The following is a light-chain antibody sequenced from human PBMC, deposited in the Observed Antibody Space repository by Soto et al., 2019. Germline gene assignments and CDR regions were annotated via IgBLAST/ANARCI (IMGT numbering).Light chain of an antibody. Sequence: QSALTQPASVSGSPGQSITISCTGTSSDVGGYNYVSWYQQHPGKAPKVMIYEVSNRPSGVSNRFSGSKSGNTASLTISGLQAEDEADYYGCSYTNTNTLVFGTGTKLTVL. J-gene: IGLJ1*01. V-gene: IGLV2-14*01. CDR3: CSYTNTNTLV. CDR2: EVS. CDR1: SSDVGGYNY.